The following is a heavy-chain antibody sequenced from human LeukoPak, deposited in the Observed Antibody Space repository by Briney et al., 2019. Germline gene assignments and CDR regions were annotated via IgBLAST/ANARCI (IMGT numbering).Heavy chain of an antibody. CDR1: GGSISSYY. CDR2: IYYSGST. V-gene: IGHV4-59*08. J-gene: IGHJ2*01. CDR3: ARGGYSSNWYFDL. Sequence: SETLSLTCTVSGGSISSYYWSWIRQPPGKGLEWIGLIYYSGSTNYNPFLKSRFAISVDTSKNQFSLKLNSVTAADTAVYYCARGGYSSNWYFDLWGRGTLVTVSS. D-gene: IGHD6-13*01.